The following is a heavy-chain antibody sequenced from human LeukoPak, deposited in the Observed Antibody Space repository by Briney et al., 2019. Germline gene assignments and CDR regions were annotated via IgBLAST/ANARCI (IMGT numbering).Heavy chain of an antibody. J-gene: IGHJ4*02. CDR3: ARGRSYRRHGFHFDY. D-gene: IGHD1-26*01. V-gene: IGHV4-30-4*02. CDR1: GGSISSGDYY. Sequence: SETLSLTCTVSGGSISSGDYYWSWIRQPPWKGLEWIGYIYYSGSTYYNPSLKSRVTISVDTSKNQFSLKLSSVTAADTAVYYCARGRSYRRHGFHFDYWGQGTLVTVSS. CDR2: IYYSGST.